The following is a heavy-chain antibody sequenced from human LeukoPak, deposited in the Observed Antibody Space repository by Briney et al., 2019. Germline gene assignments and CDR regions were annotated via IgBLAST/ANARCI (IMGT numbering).Heavy chain of an antibody. CDR2: IEPKSGVT. CDR1: GYSFTGKF. V-gene: IGHV1-2*02. J-gene: IGHJ4*02. D-gene: IGHD3-22*01. CDR3: ATENYYDGSGFSKAFDY. Sequence: ASVTVSCKTSGYSFTGKFLHWLRQAPGHGPQYMGGIEPKSGVTVYAPNFRGRVTVTSDTSVSTGYLELRGLRSDDTAVYYCATENYYDGSGFSKAFDYWGQGTLVTVSS.